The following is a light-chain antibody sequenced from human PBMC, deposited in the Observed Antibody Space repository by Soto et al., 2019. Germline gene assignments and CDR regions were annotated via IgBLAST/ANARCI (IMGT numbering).Light chain of an antibody. Sequence: DVVMTQSPLSLPVTLGQPASISCRSSQSLVYSDGSTYLNGFQQRPGQSPRRLIYMLSNLDSGVXHXXSGSGSVTDFTLTITRVQADDLGLYYFLPPTYWPFTFGLGAKV. CDR3: LPPTYWPFT. CDR1: QSLVYSDGSTY. CDR2: MLS. J-gene: IGKJ1*01. V-gene: IGKV2-30*01.